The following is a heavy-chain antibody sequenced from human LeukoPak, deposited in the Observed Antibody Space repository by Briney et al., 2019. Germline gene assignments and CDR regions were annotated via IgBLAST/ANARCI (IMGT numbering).Heavy chain of an antibody. Sequence: PGASLRLSCAASGFTFSNYAMSWVRQAPGKGLEWVANIKQDGSDKYYVDSVKGRFTISRDNAKNSLYLQMNSLRAEDTAVYYCARKTVVGSYFDYWGQGTPVTVSS. V-gene: IGHV3-7*03. CDR1: GFTFSNYA. J-gene: IGHJ4*02. CDR3: ARKTVVGSYFDY. CDR2: IKQDGSDK. D-gene: IGHD4-23*01.